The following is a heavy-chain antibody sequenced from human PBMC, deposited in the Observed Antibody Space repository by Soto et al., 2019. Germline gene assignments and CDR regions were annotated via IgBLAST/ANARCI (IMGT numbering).Heavy chain of an antibody. J-gene: IGHJ3*02. CDR1: GYTFTSYY. V-gene: IGHV1-46*01. CDR3: ARVGAQRAGSDAFDI. Sequence: ASVKVSCKASGYTFTSYYMHWVRQAPGQGLEWMGIINPSGGSTSYAQKFQGRVTMTRDTSTSTIYMELSSLRSDDTAVYYCARVGAQRAGSDAFDIWGQGTMVTVSS. CDR2: INPSGGST. D-gene: IGHD6-19*01.